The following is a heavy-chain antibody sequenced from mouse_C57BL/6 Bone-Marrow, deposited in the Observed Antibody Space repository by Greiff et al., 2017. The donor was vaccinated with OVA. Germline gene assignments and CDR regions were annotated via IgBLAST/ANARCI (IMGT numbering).Heavy chain of an antibody. J-gene: IGHJ2*01. V-gene: IGHV7-3*01. CDR1: GFTFTDYY. Sequence: EVKLMESGGGLVQPGGSLSLSCAASGFTFTDYYMSWVRQPPGKALEWLGFIRNKANGYTTEYSASVKGRFTISRDNSQSILYLQMNALRAEDSATYYCARYNDYDREGFDYWGQGTTLTVSS. CDR3: ARYNDYDREGFDY. CDR2: IRNKANGYTT. D-gene: IGHD2-4*01.